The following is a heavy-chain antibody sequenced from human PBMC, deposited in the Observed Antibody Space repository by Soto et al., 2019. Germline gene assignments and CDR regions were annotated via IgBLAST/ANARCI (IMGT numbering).Heavy chain of an antibody. Sequence: SVKVSCKASGGTFSSYAISWVRQAPGQGLEWMGGIIPIFGTANYAQKFQSRVTITADESTSTAYMELSSLRSEDTAVYYCASQYLDPTDNPGVLAYWGQGTLVTVSS. D-gene: IGHD4-4*01. CDR2: IIPIFGTA. V-gene: IGHV1-69*13. CDR3: ASQYLDPTDNPGVLAY. CDR1: GGTFSSYA. J-gene: IGHJ4*02.